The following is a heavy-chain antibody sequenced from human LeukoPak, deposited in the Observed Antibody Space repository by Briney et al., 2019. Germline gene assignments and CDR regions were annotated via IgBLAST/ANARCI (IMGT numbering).Heavy chain of an antibody. CDR2: INHSGST. CDR3: ARLPKPNTNGWSSNAFDI. V-gene: IGHV4-34*01. J-gene: IGHJ3*02. CDR1: GGSFSGYY. D-gene: IGHD6-19*01. Sequence: SETLSLTCAVYGGSFSGYYWSWIRQPPGKGLEWIGEINHSGSTNYNPSLKSRVTISVDTSKNQFSLKLSSLIVADTAVYYCARLPKPNTNGWSSNAFDIWGQGTMVTVSS.